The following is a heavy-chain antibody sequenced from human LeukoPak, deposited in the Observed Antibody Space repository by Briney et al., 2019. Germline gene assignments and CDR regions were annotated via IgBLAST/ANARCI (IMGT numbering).Heavy chain of an antibody. Sequence: SETLSLTCAVYGRSFRRYYWSGIRQSPGKGLEWIAEIDHRGDTNYNPSVKSRVTISVDTSKNQFSLKVRSLSAADTAVYYCARGATISETGYFDFWGQGTLVTVSS. CDR2: IDHRGDT. J-gene: IGHJ4*03. D-gene: IGHD5-24*01. CDR3: ARGATISETGYFDF. CDR1: GRSFRRYY. V-gene: IGHV4-34*01.